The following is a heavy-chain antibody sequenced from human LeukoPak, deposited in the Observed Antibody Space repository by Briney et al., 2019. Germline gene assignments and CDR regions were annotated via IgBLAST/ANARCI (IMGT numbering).Heavy chain of an antibody. CDR2: IVPVFGTA. CDR1: GGTFSSYA. Sequence: SVKVSCKASGGTFSSYAISWVRQAPGQGLEWMGGIVPVFGTANYAQKFQGGVTITTDESTNTAFMELSSLRSEDTAVYYCARIVHGSYNYYYYYMDVWGKGTTVTVSS. D-gene: IGHD1-26*01. J-gene: IGHJ6*03. CDR3: ARIVHGSYNYYYYYMDV. V-gene: IGHV1-69*05.